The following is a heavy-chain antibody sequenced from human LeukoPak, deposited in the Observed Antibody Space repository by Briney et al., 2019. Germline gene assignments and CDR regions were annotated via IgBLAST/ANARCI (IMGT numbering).Heavy chain of an antibody. Sequence: SETLSLTCTVSGGTVSNSYWSWIRQPPGKGLEWIAYIDFSGTTNYNPSLKSRVTISVDASKNQFSLKLSSVTAADTAVYYCARDSAQLARSHWYFDLWGRGTLVTVSS. J-gene: IGHJ2*01. CDR3: ARDSAQLARSHWYFDL. CDR1: GGTVSNSY. D-gene: IGHD6-13*01. V-gene: IGHV4-59*02. CDR2: IDFSGTT.